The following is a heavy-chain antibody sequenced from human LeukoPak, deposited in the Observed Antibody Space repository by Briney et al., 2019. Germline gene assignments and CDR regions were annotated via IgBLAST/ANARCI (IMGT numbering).Heavy chain of an antibody. D-gene: IGHD3-22*01. V-gene: IGHV6-1*01. CDR3: ARHASDSSGFYNYYGMDV. Sequence: SQTLSLTCAISGDSVSRNSVAWNWIRQSPSRGLEWLGRTYYRSKWYNDYAVSVKSRITINPDTSKNQFSLQLNSVTPEDTAVYYCARHASDSSGFYNYYGMDVWGQGTTVTVSS. CDR2: TYYRSKWYN. CDR1: GDSVSRNSVA. J-gene: IGHJ6*02.